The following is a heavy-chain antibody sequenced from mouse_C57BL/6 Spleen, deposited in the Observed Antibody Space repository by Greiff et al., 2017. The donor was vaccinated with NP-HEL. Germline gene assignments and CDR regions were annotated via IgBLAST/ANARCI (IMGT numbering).Heavy chain of an antibody. V-gene: IGHV1-82*01. CDR1: GYAFSSSW. D-gene: IGHD1-1*01. CDR2: IYPGDGDT. J-gene: IGHJ2*01. CDR3: ARNYYGSSYYFDY. Sequence: VQRVESGPELVKPGASVKISCKASGYAFSSSWMNWVKQRPGKGLEWIGRIYPGDGDTNYNGKFKGKATLTADKSSSTAYMQLSSLTSEDSAVYFCARNYYGSSYYFDYWGQGTTLTVSS.